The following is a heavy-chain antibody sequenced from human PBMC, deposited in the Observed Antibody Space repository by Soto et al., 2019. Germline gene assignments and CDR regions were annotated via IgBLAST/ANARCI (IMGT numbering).Heavy chain of an antibody. CDR3: AHRLPSGYFDY. V-gene: IGHV2-5*02. CDR2: IYWDDDQ. CDR1: GFSLTTSGVA. D-gene: IGHD3-22*01. Sequence: SGPTLVNPTQTLTLTCTFSGFSLTTSGVAVGWIRQPPGKALEWLALIYWDDDQSYSPSLKSRLTITKDTSKNQVVLTMTNMDPVDTATYYCAHRLPSGYFDYWGQGTLVTVSS. J-gene: IGHJ4*02.